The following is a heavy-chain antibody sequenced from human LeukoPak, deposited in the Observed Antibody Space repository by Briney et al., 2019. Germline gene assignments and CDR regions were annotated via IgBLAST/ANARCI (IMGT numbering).Heavy chain of an antibody. Sequence: GGTLRLSCAASGFTSSNYEMNWVRQAPGQGLEGVSYISRGGSDIYYADSVKGRFTISSDNAKNSVYLQMNSLRAEDTAVYYCARAQLLRLENFLDYWGQGTLVTVSS. V-gene: IGHV3-48*03. CDR3: ARAQLLRLENFLDY. D-gene: IGHD4-23*01. CDR1: GFTSSNYE. CDR2: ISRGGSDI. J-gene: IGHJ4*02.